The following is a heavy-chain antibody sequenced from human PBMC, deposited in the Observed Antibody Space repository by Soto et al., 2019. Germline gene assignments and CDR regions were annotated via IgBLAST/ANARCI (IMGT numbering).Heavy chain of an antibody. V-gene: IGHV3-21*01. Sequence: GGSLRLSCAASGFTFSSFSMNWVRQAPGKGLEWVSSISSSSSYIYYADSVKGRFTISRDNAKNSLYLQMNSLRAEDTAVYYCARAPSAAGRYYYYYMDVWGKGTTVTVSS. CDR3: ARAPSAAGRYYYYYMDV. D-gene: IGHD2-2*01. J-gene: IGHJ6*03. CDR2: ISSSSSYI. CDR1: GFTFSSFS.